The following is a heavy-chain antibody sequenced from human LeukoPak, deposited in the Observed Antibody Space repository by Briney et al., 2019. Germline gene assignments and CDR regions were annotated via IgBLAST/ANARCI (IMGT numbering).Heavy chain of an antibody. CDR2: IYYSGST. J-gene: IGHJ3*02. CDR3: ASRSSYYYDSSGYYSYDAFDI. Sequence: SETLSLTCTVSGGSISSYYWSWIRQPPGKGLEWLGYIYYSGSTNYNPSLKSRVTISVDTSKNQFSLKLSSVTAADTAVYYCASRSSYYYDSSGYYSYDAFDIWGQGTMVTVSS. V-gene: IGHV4-59*08. CDR1: GGSISSYY. D-gene: IGHD3-22*01.